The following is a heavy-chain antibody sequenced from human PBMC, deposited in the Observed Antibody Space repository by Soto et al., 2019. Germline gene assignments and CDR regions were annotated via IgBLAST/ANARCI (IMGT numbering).Heavy chain of an antibody. CDR3: AREGLAYCGGDCYSTGGEGYFDL. D-gene: IGHD2-21*02. CDR2: IYYSGST. CDR1: GGSISSGDYY. Sequence: QVQLQESGPGLVKPSQTLSLTCTVSGGSISSGDYYWSWIRQHPGKGLEWIGYIYYSGSTYYNPSLKSRVTIAVDTSKNQFSLKLTSVTAADTAVYYCAREGLAYCGGDCYSTGGEGYFDLWGRGTLVTVSS. J-gene: IGHJ2*01. V-gene: IGHV4-31*03.